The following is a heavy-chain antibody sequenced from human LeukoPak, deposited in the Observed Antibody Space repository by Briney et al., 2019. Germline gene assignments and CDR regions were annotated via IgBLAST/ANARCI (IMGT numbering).Heavy chain of an antibody. CDR3: ARDEYNWNYMIAIDWFDP. V-gene: IGHV4-31*03. CDR2: IYYSGST. Sequence: SETLSLTCTVSGGSISSGGYYWSWIRQHPGTGLEWIGYIYYSGSTYYNPSLKSRVTISVDTSKNQFSLKLSSVTAADTAVYYCARDEYNWNYMIAIDWFDPWGQGTLVTVSS. D-gene: IGHD1-7*01. J-gene: IGHJ5*02. CDR1: GGSISSGGYY.